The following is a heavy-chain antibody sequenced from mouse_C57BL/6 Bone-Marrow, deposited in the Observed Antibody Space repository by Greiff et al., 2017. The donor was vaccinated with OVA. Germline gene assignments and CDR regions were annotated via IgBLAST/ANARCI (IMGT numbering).Heavy chain of an antibody. CDR2: IWSDGST. V-gene: IGHV2-6-1*01. J-gene: IGHJ1*03. CDR3: ARHDYYSNYAGYFDV. CDR1: GFSLTSYG. D-gene: IGHD2-5*01. Sequence: VKLVESGPGLVAPSQSLSITCTVSGFSLTSYGVHWVRQPPGKGLEWLVVIWSDGSTTYNSALKSRLSISKDNSKSQVFLKMNSLQTDDTAMYYCARHDYYSNYAGYFDVWGTGTTVTVSS.